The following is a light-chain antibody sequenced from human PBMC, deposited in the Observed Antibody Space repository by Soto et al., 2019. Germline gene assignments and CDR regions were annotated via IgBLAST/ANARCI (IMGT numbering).Light chain of an antibody. V-gene: IGKV3-20*01. CDR1: QSVSSSY. CDR2: GAS. Sequence: IVFTQAPCTLPLSPGERATLSCRASQSVSSSYLAWYQQNPGQAPRLLICGASSRATGIPDRFSGSGSGTDFTLTISRLEPEDFAVYYCQQYGSSRTFGQGTKVDI. J-gene: IGKJ1*01. CDR3: QQYGSSRT.